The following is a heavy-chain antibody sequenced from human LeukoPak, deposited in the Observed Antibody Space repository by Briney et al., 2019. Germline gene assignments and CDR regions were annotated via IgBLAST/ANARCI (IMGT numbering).Heavy chain of an antibody. J-gene: IGHJ4*02. V-gene: IGHV3-23*01. Sequence: GSLRLSCAASGFTLTTFAMSWVRHTPGKGLQWVSAINHNGASTYYADSVRGRFTISRDNSRNTLYLQLNSLRVEDTAVYYCVKRAYCGGDCYPDYWGQGTLVTVSS. D-gene: IGHD2-21*02. CDR2: INHNGAST. CDR1: GFTLTTFA. CDR3: VKRAYCGGDCYPDY.